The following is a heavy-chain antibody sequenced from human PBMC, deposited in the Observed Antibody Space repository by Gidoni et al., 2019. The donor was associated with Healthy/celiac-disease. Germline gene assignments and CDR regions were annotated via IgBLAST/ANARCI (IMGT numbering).Heavy chain of an antibody. CDR3: ARVYRVATWRNFDY. J-gene: IGHJ4*02. Sequence: QVQLQQWGAGLLKPSETLSLTCAVYGGSFSGYYWTCVRQPPGKGLEWIGEINHSGSTHYNPSLKSRVTISVDTSKNQFSLKLSSVTAADTAVYYCARVYRVATWRNFDYWGQGTLVTVSS. CDR1: GGSFSGYY. V-gene: IGHV4-34*01. CDR2: INHSGST. D-gene: IGHD5-12*01.